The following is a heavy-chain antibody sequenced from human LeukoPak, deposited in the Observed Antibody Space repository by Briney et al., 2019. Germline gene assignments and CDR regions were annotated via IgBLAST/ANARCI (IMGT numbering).Heavy chain of an antibody. CDR3: ASTRNYPAFDI. Sequence: SVKVSCKASGGTFSSYAISWVRQAPGQGLEWMGGIIPIFGTANYAQKLQGRVTMTTDTSTSTAYMELRSLRSDGTAVYYCASTRNYPAFDIWGQGTMVTVSS. CDR1: GGTFSSYA. CDR2: IIPIFGTA. J-gene: IGHJ3*02. D-gene: IGHD1-14*01. V-gene: IGHV1-69*05.